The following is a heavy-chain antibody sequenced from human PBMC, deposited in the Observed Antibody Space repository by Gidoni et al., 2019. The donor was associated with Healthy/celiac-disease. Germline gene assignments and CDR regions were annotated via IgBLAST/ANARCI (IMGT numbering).Heavy chain of an antibody. D-gene: IGHD6-13*01. Sequence: EAKLVESGGGLVQPGGSLRLSGAASGFTVSSNYMRRVRQAPGKGLAWGSVIYSGGSTYYADSVKGRFTISRHNSKNTLYLQLNSLRAEDTAVYYCARDYFFTGQQLGNYYYYGMDVWGQGTTVTVSS. J-gene: IGHJ6*02. CDR3: ARDYFFTGQQLGNYYYYGMDV. V-gene: IGHV3-53*04. CDR1: GFTVSSNY. CDR2: IYSGGST.